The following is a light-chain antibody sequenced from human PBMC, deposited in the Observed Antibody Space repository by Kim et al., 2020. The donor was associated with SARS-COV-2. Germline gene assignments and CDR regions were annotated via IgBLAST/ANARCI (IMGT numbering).Light chain of an antibody. CDR1: QSISTY. CDR2: SAT. CDR3: QQSYRTPPWT. Sequence: ASVGDRVTITCRASQSISTYLNWYQQRPGKAPKLLIYSATHLQSGAPSRFSGSGSGTDFTLTINSLQPEDFATYYCQQSYRTPPWTFGQGTKVDIK. J-gene: IGKJ1*01. V-gene: IGKV1-39*01.